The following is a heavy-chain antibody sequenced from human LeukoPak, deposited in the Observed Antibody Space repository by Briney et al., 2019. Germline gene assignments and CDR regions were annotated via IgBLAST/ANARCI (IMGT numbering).Heavy chain of an antibody. CDR1: GGSISSGGYY. CDR3: ARDLVETGTTGFYFDY. J-gene: IGHJ4*02. CDR2: IYYSGST. V-gene: IGHV4-31*03. Sequence: SETLSLTCTVYGGSISSGGYYWSWIRQHPGKGLERIGYIYYSGSTYYNPSLKSRVTISVDMSKNQFSLKLSSVTAADTAVYYCARDLVETGTTGFYFDYWGQGTLVTVSS. D-gene: IGHD1-7*01.